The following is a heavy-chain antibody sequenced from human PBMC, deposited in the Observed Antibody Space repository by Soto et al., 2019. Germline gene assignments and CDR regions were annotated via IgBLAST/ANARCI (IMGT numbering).Heavy chain of an antibody. Sequence: QLQLQESGPGLVKPSETLSLTCTVSGGSITSSRYYWGWIRQSPGEGLGWIGTTYYSANTYYNPSLKSRVSIVVDTSTNRFSLGLSALTAAEPAVYFCARQRGESSVFYVAHYYYYMDVWGTGTMVTVSS. CDR1: GGSITSSRYY. J-gene: IGHJ6*03. D-gene: IGHD6-19*01. V-gene: IGHV4-39*01. CDR3: ARQRGESSVFYVAHYYYYMDV. CDR2: TYYSANT.